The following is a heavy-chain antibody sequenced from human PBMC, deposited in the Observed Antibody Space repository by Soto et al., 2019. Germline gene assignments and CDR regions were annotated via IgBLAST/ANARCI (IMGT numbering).Heavy chain of an antibody. J-gene: IGHJ4*02. CDR1: GFTFSDYY. CDR2: ISSSGSTI. Sequence: GGSLRLSCAASGFTFSDYYMSWIRQAPGKGLEWVSYISSSGSTIYYADSVKGRFTISRGNAKNSLYLQMNSLRAEDTAVYYCARAHGDYGINRPFPDYWGQGTLVTVSS. V-gene: IGHV3-11*01. CDR3: ARAHGDYGINRPFPDY. D-gene: IGHD4-17*01.